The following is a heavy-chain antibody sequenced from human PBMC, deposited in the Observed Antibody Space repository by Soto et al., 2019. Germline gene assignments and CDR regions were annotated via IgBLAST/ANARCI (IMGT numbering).Heavy chain of an antibody. J-gene: IGHJ4*02. CDR2: INPNSGGT. Sequence: ASVKVSCKASGYTFTGYYMHWVRQAPGQGLEWMGWINPNSGGTNYAQKFQGWVTMTRDTSISTAYMELSRLRSDDTAVYYCARDLRGRWNYFDYWGQGTLVTVSS. CDR1: GYTFTGYY. V-gene: IGHV1-2*04. D-gene: IGHD2-15*01. CDR3: ARDLRGRWNYFDY.